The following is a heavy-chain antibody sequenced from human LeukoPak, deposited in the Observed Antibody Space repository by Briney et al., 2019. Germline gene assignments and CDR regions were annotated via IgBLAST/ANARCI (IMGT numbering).Heavy chain of an antibody. J-gene: IGHJ3*02. D-gene: IGHD3-22*01. CDR1: GGSISSYY. CDR3: ARGGYYYDSSGSPGNDALDI. Sequence: PSETLSLTCTVSGGSISSYYWSWIRQPLEKGLEWIGNIYYSGSTNYNPSLKSRVTISVDTSKNQFSLKLSSVTAADTAVYYCARGGYYYDSSGSPGNDALDIWGQGTKVTVSS. CDR2: IYYSGST. V-gene: IGHV4-59*01.